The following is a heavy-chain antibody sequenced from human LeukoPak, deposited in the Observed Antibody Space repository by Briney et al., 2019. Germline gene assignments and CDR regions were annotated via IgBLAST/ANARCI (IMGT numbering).Heavy chain of an antibody. J-gene: IGHJ3*02. CDR1: GGTFSSYA. CDR2: IIPILGIA. V-gene: IGHV1-69*04. Sequence: SVKVSCKASGGTFSSYAISWVRQAPGQGLEWMGRIIPILGIANYAQKFQGRVTITADKSTSTAYMELSSLRSEDTAVYYCARDLGVVPAAIGGDAFDIWGQGTMVTVSS. CDR3: ARDLGVVPAAIGGDAFDI. D-gene: IGHD2-2*01.